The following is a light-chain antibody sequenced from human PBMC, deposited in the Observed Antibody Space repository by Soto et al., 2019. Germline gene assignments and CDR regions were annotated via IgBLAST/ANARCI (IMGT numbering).Light chain of an antibody. Sequence: EILLTQSPATLSLSPGERATLSCRASQSLSTYLAWYQQKPGQPPRLLIYDASKRATGIPARFGGSGSETDFTLNIAGLEPEYSAVYSCQQRSNWPQWTFGQGKKVEVK. CDR2: DAS. J-gene: IGKJ1*01. V-gene: IGKV3-11*01. CDR3: QQRSNWPQWT. CDR1: QSLSTY.